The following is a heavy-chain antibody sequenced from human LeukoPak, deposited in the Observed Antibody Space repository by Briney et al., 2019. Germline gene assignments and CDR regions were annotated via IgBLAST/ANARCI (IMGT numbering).Heavy chain of an antibody. CDR2: IYTSGST. CDR3: ARHPRPTIHWYFDL. D-gene: IGHD3-3*01. Sequence: PSETLSLTCTVSGGSINNCYWSWVRQLPGKGLEWIGYIYTSGSTNYSPSLKSRVTISLDTSKNQFSLNLSSVTAADTAIYYCARHPRPTIHWYFDLWGRGTLVTVSS. CDR1: GGSINNCY. J-gene: IGHJ2*01. V-gene: IGHV4-4*09.